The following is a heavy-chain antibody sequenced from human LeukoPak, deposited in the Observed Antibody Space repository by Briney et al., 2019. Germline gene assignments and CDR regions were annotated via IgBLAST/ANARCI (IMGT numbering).Heavy chain of an antibody. CDR3: AKDGKTRNWNYFQAKPVY. D-gene: IGHD1-7*01. J-gene: IGHJ4*02. V-gene: IGHV3-48*03. CDR2: ISTSGSTI. Sequence: GGSLRLSCAASGFTFSSYEMNWVRQAPGKGLEGVSDISTSGSTIYYADSVKGRFSISRDISKNTLYLQMNSLRAEDTAIYYCAKDGKTRNWNYFQAKPVYWGQGTLVTVSS. CDR1: GFTFSSYE.